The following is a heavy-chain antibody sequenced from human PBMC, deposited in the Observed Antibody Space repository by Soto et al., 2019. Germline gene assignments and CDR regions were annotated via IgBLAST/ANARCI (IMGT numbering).Heavy chain of an antibody. V-gene: IGHV1-18*01. CDR3: ASSYCGGDCSVLYYSYGMDV. CDR1: GYTFSSYG. CDR2: ISAYNGNT. Sequence: QVQLVQSGAEVKKPGASVKVSCKASGYTFSSYGISWVRQAPGQGLEWMGWISAYNGNTNYAQKLQGRVTMTTDTPTSTACMGLRSLRSDATAVYYCASSYCGGDCSVLYYSYGMDVWGQGTTVTVSS. J-gene: IGHJ6*02. D-gene: IGHD2-21*02.